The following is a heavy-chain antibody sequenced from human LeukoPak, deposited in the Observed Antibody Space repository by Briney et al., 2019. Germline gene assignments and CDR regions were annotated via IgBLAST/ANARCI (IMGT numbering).Heavy chain of an antibody. Sequence: GGSLRLSCAASGFTVSRNYMSWVRQAPGKGLECVSVIYSGGNTYYTDSVKGRFTISRDNSKNTLYLQMNSLRAEDMALYYCVRAATIYRNAFDVWGQGTMVTVSS. V-gene: IGHV3-53*05. CDR2: IYSGGNT. CDR3: VRAATIYRNAFDV. CDR1: GFTVSRNY. D-gene: IGHD3-16*02. J-gene: IGHJ3*01.